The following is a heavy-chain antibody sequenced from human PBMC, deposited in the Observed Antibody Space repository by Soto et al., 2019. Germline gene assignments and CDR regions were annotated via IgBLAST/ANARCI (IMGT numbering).Heavy chain of an antibody. CDR1: GFTFSSYA. D-gene: IGHD2-15*01. CDR3: AERRGAGGHFDY. J-gene: IGHJ4*02. V-gene: IGHV3-23*01. Sequence: DVQLLESGGGLVQPEGSLRLSCAASGFTFSSYAMGWVRQGPGKGLEWVAVVSIGGSTHYADSVRGRFTIPRDNSKNTLSLQMNSLTAEDTAVYFCAERRGAGGHFDYWGQGALVTVSS. CDR2: VSIGGST.